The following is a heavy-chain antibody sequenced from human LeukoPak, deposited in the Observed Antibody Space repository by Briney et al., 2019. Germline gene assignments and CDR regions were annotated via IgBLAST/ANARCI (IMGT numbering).Heavy chain of an antibody. CDR3: ARGGAYYDSSGPSEFDY. CDR1: GYTFTSYD. D-gene: IGHD3-22*01. J-gene: IGHJ4*02. Sequence: ASVKVSCKASGYTFTSYDINWVRQATGQGLEWMGWMNPNSGNTGYAQKFQGRVTMTRNTSISTAYMELSSLRSEDTAVYYCARGGAYYDSSGPSEFDYWGQGTLVTVSS. V-gene: IGHV1-8*01. CDR2: MNPNSGNT.